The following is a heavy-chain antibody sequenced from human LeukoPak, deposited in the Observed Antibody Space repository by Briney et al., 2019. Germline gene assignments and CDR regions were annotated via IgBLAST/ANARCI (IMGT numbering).Heavy chain of an antibody. CDR3: AKDHPAPFDY. V-gene: IGHV3-30*18. Sequence: GGSLRLSCAASGFTFSSYGMHWVRQAPGKGLEWVAVISYDGSNKYYADSVKGRFTISRDNSKNTLYLQMNSLRAEDTAVYYCAKDHPAPFDYWGRGTLVTVSS. CDR1: GFTFSSYG. CDR2: ISYDGSNK. J-gene: IGHJ4*02.